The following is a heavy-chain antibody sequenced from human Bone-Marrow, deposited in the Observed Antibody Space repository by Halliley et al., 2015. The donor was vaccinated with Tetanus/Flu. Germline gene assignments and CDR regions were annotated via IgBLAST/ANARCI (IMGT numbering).Heavy chain of an antibody. CDR2: ISSSGART. D-gene: IGHD2-21*01. Sequence: STISSSGARTDYVESGKGRFTISRENSRNTLYLQMSSLTSEDTALYYCVKDLWMREVSHGPFDNWGQGTLVTVSS. CDR3: VKDLWMREVSHGPFDN. V-gene: IGHV3-64D*06. J-gene: IGHJ4*02.